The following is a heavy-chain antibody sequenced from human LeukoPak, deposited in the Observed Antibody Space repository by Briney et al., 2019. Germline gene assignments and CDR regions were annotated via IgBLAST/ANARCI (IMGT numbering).Heavy chain of an antibody. D-gene: IGHD3-22*01. J-gene: IGHJ4*02. CDR2: VNSDGKTT. CDR3: ARDLYDSSGYYDY. CDR1: GFSFSSYW. V-gene: IGHV3-74*01. Sequence: GGSLRLSCAASGFSFSSYWMHWVRQAPGKGLVWVSRVNSDGKTTTYADTVKGRFTISRDNAKNSLYLQMNSLRAEDTAVYYCARDLYDSSGYYDYWGQGTLVTVSS.